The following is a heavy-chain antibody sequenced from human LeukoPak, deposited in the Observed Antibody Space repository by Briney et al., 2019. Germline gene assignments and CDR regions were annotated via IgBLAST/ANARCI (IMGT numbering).Heavy chain of an antibody. CDR1: GFIFSSYS. V-gene: IGHV3-48*04. J-gene: IGHJ1*01. D-gene: IGHD5-24*01. Sequence: GGSLRLSCAASGFIFSSYSMNWVRQAPGKGLEWVSYISSSSSTIYYADSVKGRFTISRDNAKNSLYLQMNSLRAEDTAVYYCARALGRDGYNLDQHWGQGTLVTVSS. CDR2: ISSSSSTI. CDR3: ARALGRDGYNLDQH.